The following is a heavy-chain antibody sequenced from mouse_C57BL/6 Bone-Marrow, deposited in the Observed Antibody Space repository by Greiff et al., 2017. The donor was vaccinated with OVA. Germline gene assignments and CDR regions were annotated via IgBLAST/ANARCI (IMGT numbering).Heavy chain of an antibody. CDR2: IRLKSDNYAT. J-gene: IGHJ2*01. CDR1: GFTFSNYW. V-gene: IGHV6-3*01. D-gene: IGHD1-1*01. CDR3: TASSITTVWDY. Sequence: EVKLEESGGGLVQPGGSMKLSCVASGFTFSNYWMNWVRQSPEKGLEWVAQIRLKSDNYATHYAESVKGRFTISRDDSKSSVYLQMNNLRAEDTGIYYCTASSITTVWDYWGQGTTLTVSS.